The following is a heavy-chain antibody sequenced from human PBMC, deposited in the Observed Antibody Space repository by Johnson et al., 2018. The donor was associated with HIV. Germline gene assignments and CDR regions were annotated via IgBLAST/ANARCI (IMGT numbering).Heavy chain of an antibody. V-gene: IGHV3-23*04. CDR2: LTGSGDKT. J-gene: IGHJ3*02. Sequence: VQLVESGGGLVKPGGSLRLSCAASGFTFSSYVMNWVRQAPGKGLEWVSTLTGSGDKTYYADSVKGRFTISRDNSKNTLYLQMNSLRAEDTAVYYCAKGLGRAAAGTRNAFDIWGQGTMVTVSS. CDR3: AKGLGRAAAGTRNAFDI. D-gene: IGHD6-13*01. CDR1: GFTFSSYV.